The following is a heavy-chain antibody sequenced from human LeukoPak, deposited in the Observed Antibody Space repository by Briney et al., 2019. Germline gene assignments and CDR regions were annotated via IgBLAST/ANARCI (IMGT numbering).Heavy chain of an antibody. Sequence: GGSLRLSCAASGFTFSSFTMNWVRQAPGKGLEWVSCISSRSDYIYYADSVKGRFTISRDNANNSLYLQMTGLRAEDTAVYYCARGRGGDNSNWFDPWGPGTLVTVSS. V-gene: IGHV3-21*01. CDR3: ARGRGGDNSNWFDP. D-gene: IGHD4-23*01. CDR2: ISSRSDYI. J-gene: IGHJ5*02. CDR1: GFTFSSFT.